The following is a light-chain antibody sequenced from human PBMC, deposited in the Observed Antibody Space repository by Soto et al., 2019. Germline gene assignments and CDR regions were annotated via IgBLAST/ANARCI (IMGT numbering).Light chain of an antibody. J-gene: IGKJ2*01. CDR2: DAS. Sequence: EIVLTQSPATLSLSPGERATLSCRASQSVSSYLAWYQQKPGQAPRLLIYDASNRATGIPARFSGGGSGTDYTLTVSRLEPEDFAVYYCQQRFHWPRFAFGQGTKLEIK. CDR1: QSVSSY. CDR3: QQRFHWPRFA. V-gene: IGKV3-11*01.